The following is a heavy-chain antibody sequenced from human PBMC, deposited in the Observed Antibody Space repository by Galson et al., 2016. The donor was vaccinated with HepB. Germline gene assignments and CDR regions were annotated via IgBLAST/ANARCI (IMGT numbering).Heavy chain of an antibody. J-gene: IGHJ6*04. D-gene: IGHD3-10*01. V-gene: IGHV3-9*01. CDR3: AKDSSYGSGSYYNVNYYYGMDV. Sequence: SLRLSCAASGFTFDDYAMHWVRRAPGKGLEWVSGISWNSGSIGYADSVKGRFTISRDNAKNSLYLQMNSLRAEDTALYYCAKDSSYGSGSYYNVNYYYGMDVWGKGTTVTVSS. CDR1: GFTFDDYA. CDR2: ISWNSGSI.